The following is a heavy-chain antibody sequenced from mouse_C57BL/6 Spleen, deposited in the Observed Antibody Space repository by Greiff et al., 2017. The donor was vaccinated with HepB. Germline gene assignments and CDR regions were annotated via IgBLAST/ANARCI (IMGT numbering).Heavy chain of an antibody. CDR3: ARSRGSGITTVDYAMDY. CDR1: GFSLTSYA. J-gene: IGHJ4*01. D-gene: IGHD1-1*01. V-gene: IGHV2-9-1*01. CDR2: IWTGGGT. Sequence: VKLMESGPGLVAPSQSLSITCTVSGFSLTSYAISWVRQPPGKGLEWLGVIWTGGGTNYNSALKSRLSISKDNSKSQVFLKMNSLQTDDTARYYCARSRGSGITTVDYAMDYWGQGTSVTVSS.